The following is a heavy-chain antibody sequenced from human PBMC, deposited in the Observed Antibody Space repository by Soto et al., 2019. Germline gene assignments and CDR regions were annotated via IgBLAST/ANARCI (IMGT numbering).Heavy chain of an antibody. CDR1: GGSISSGGYY. CDR3: ARVTMIVVVTSPPDAFDI. CDR2: IYYSGST. J-gene: IGHJ3*02. Sequence: PSETLSLTCTVSGGSISSGGYYWSWIRQHPGKGLEWIGYIYYSGSTYYNPSLKSRVTISVDTSKNQFSLKLSSVTAADTAVYYCARVTMIVVVTSPPDAFDIWGQGTMVTVSS. D-gene: IGHD3-22*01. V-gene: IGHV4-31*03.